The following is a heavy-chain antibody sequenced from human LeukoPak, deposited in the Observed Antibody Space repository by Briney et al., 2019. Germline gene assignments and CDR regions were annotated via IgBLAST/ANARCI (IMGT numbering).Heavy chain of an antibody. J-gene: IGHJ4*02. CDR2: IYYSGST. V-gene: IGHV4-39*01. CDR3: ASYQNILGY. CDR1: DGSISSSSYY. Sequence: SETLSLTCTVSDGSISSSSYYWAWIRQPPGKGLEWIGSIYYSGSTYYNPSLKSRVTISVDTSKNQFSLRLSSVTAADTAVYYCASYQNILGYWGQGTLVTVS. D-gene: IGHD2-2*01.